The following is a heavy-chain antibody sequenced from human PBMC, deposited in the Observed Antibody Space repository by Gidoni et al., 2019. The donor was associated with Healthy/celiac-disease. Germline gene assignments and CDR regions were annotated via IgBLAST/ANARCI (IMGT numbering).Heavy chain of an antibody. Sequence: WIGYIYYSGSTYYNPSLKSRVTISVDTSKNQFSLKLSSVTAADTAVYYCARVGCSGGSCYYFDYWGQGTLVTVSS. J-gene: IGHJ4*02. V-gene: IGHV4-31*02. D-gene: IGHD2-15*01. CDR3: ARVGCSGGSCYYFDY. CDR2: IYYSGST.